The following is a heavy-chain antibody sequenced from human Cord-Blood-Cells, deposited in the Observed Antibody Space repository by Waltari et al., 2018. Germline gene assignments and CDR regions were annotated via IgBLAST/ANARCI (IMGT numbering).Heavy chain of an antibody. D-gene: IGHD3-10*01. J-gene: IGHJ3*02. CDR3: ATGRGPRVYAFDI. CDR2: FDPEDGEP. Sequence: QVQLVQSGAEVKKPGASVKVSCKVSGYTLTELSMHWVRQAPGKGLEWMGGFDPEDGEPSYAQKCQVRVTMTEDTSSDTAYMELSSRRSEDTAVYYCATGRGPRVYAFDIWGQGTMVTVSS. CDR1: GYTLTELS. V-gene: IGHV1-24*01.